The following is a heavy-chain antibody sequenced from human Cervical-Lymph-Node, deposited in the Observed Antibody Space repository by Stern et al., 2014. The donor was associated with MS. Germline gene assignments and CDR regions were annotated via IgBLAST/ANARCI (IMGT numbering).Heavy chain of an antibody. CDR3: ARGSAESRVDY. Sequence: VQLVESGGGLVKPGGSLRLPCAASGFTFSAYFMNWVRQAPGKGLEWVSSISSSSIYIYYADSVRGRFTISRDNGKNSLYLQVNSLRVEDTAVYYCARGSAESRVDYWGQGTLVTVSS. V-gene: IGHV3-21*01. J-gene: IGHJ4*02. CDR1: GFTFSAYF. CDR2: ISSSSIYI.